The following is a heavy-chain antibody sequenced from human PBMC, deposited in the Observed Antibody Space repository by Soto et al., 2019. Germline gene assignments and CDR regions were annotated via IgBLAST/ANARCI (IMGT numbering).Heavy chain of an antibody. Sequence: QVQLQESGPGLVKPSQTLSLTCTVSGGSISSGGYYWSWIRQHPGKGLEWIGYIYYSGATYYNPSLRGRVTISVDTSKNQCSRKLSSVTAADTAVYYCARGGLGYCSGGSCYSAELSRYYYGMDVWGQGTTVTVSS. CDR3: ARGGLGYCSGGSCYSAELSRYYYGMDV. CDR2: IYYSGAT. J-gene: IGHJ6*02. V-gene: IGHV4-31*03. D-gene: IGHD2-15*01. CDR1: GGSISSGGYY.